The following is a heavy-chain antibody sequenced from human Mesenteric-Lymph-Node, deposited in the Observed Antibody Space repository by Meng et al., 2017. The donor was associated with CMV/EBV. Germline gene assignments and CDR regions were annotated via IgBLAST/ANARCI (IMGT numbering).Heavy chain of an antibody. CDR2: TSYSGST. CDR3: ARSPVDYYFDY. J-gene: IGHJ4*02. V-gene: IGHV4-39*01. Sequence: CSVSGGSMSSSSYYWGWIRQPPGKGLEWIGSTSYSGSTYYNPSLKSRITISVDTSKKQFSLKLSSVTAADTAVYFCARSPVDYYFDYWGQGSLVTVSS. CDR1: GGSMSSSSYY.